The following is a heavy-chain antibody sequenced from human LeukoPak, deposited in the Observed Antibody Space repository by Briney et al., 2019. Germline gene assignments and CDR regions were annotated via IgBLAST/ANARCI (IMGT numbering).Heavy chain of an antibody. J-gene: IGHJ6*02. Sequence: KAGGSLRLSCAASGFTFSDYYMSWIRQAPGKGLEWVSYISSSGSTIYYADSVKGRFTISRDNAKNSLYLQMNSLRAEDTAVYYRARDVLPEYYYYGMDVWGQGTTVTVSS. V-gene: IGHV3-11*01. CDR1: GFTFSDYY. D-gene: IGHD3-10*01. CDR2: ISSSGSTI. CDR3: ARDVLPEYYYYGMDV.